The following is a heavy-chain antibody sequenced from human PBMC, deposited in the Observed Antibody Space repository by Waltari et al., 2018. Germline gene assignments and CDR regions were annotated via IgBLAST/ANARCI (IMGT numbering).Heavy chain of an antibody. CDR1: GGTFSSYA. Sequence: VQLVQSGAEVKKPGSSVKVSCKASGGTFSSYAISWVRQAPGQGLEWVSVIYSGGSTYYADSVKGRFTISRDNSKNTLYLQMNSLRAEDTAVYYCARGSGTDYYYYGMDVWGQGTTVTVSS. CDR2: IYSGGST. D-gene: IGHD1-1*01. J-gene: IGHJ6*02. V-gene: IGHV3-66*02. CDR3: ARGSGTDYYYYGMDV.